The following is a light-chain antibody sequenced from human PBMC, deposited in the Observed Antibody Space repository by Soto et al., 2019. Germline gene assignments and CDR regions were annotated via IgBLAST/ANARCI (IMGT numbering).Light chain of an antibody. CDR2: YSS. CDR1: QSVRTN. J-gene: IGKJ5*01. V-gene: IGKV3D-15*01. Sequence: EVMMTQFPDTVSVTPGETVTLSCGASQSVRTNLAWYQQRPGQAPRLLIHYSSTRASDIPARFSGSGSGTNFTLAISSLQSEDFAVYYCQQYNIWRSITFGPGTRLEIK. CDR3: QQYNIWRSIT.